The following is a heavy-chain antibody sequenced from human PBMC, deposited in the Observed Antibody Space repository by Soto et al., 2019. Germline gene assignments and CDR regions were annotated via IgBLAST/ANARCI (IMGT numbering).Heavy chain of an antibody. D-gene: IGHD3-22*01. CDR1: GFTYSSYW. Sequence: GSLRLSCAASGFTYSSYWMSWVRQAPGKGLEWVANIKQHGSEKYYVDSVKGRFTISRDDAKNSLYLQMNSLRAEDTAVYYCARETYYYESSGYPTGFFDYWGQGTLVTVSS. CDR3: ARETYYYESSGYPTGFFDY. V-gene: IGHV3-7*01. CDR2: IKQHGSEK. J-gene: IGHJ4*02.